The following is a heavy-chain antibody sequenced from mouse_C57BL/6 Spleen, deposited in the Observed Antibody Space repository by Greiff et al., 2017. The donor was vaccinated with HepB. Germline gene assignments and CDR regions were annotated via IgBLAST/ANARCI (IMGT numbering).Heavy chain of an antibody. CDR1: GYSITSGYY. Sequence: EVKLVESGPGLVKPSQSLSLTCSVTGYSITSGYYWNWIRQFPGNKLEWMGYISYDGSNKYNPSLKNRISITRDTSKNQFFLKLNSVTTEDTATYYCARAHLYYGNPFAYWGQGTLVTVSA. V-gene: IGHV3-6*01. CDR3: ARAHLYYGNPFAY. J-gene: IGHJ3*01. CDR2: ISYDGSN. D-gene: IGHD2-1*01.